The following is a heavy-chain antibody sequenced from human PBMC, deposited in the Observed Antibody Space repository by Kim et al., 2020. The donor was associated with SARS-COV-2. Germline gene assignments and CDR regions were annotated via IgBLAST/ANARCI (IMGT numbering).Heavy chain of an antibody. Sequence: GGSLRLSCAASGFTFSSYSMNWVRQAPGKGLEWVSYISSSSSTIYYADSVKGRFTISRDNAKNSLYLQMNSLRDEDTAVYYCASNNYYDSSGYRAKMYYYYYYGMDVWGQGTTVTVSS. J-gene: IGHJ6*02. CDR3: ASNNYYDSSGYRAKMYYYYYYGMDV. V-gene: IGHV3-48*02. CDR2: ISSSSSTI. CDR1: GFTFSSYS. D-gene: IGHD3-22*01.